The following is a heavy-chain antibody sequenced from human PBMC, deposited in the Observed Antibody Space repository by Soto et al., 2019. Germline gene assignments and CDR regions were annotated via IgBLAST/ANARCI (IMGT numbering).Heavy chain of an antibody. J-gene: IGHJ3*02. V-gene: IGHV3-23*01. CDR1: GFTFSTYS. D-gene: IGHD1-7*01. CDR2: ITATGGSR. CDR3: AKCMQAYWNYDAHHI. Sequence: GGSLRLSCAASGFTFSTYSMTWVRQAPGKGLEWVAHITATGGSRYYAYSVRGRFTISRDTSGNTLYLQMNSLRAEDTALYYCAKCMQAYWNYDAHHIWGQGTMVTVSS.